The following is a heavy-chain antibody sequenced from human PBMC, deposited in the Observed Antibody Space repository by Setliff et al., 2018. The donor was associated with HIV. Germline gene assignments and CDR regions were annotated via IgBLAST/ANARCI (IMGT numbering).Heavy chain of an antibody. CDR2: IYFTGSS. CDR3: ARAQMAYAAFDV. Sequence: SETLSLTCTVSGGSISSYYWSWIRQPPGKGLEWIGSIYFTGSSDNNPSLKSRVTLSVDTSKHQFSLKLSSVTAADTAVYYCARAQMAYAAFDVWGQGTMVT. V-gene: IGHV4-59*01. J-gene: IGHJ3*01. D-gene: IGHD4-17*01. CDR1: GGSISSYY.